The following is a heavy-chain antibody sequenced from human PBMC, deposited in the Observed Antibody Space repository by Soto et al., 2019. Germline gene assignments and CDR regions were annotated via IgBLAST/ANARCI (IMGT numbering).Heavy chain of an antibody. CDR2: INSDGSST. D-gene: IGHD1-7*01. CDR1: GFTFSSYW. CDR3: ARAATYTLTGTTAYYYYYMDV. Sequence: GGSLRLSCAASGFTFSSYWMHWVRQAPGKGLVWVSRINSDGSSTSYADSVKGRFTISRDNAKNTLYLQMNSLRAEDTAVYYCARAATYTLTGTTAYYYYYMDVWGKGTTVTVSS. J-gene: IGHJ6*03. V-gene: IGHV3-74*01.